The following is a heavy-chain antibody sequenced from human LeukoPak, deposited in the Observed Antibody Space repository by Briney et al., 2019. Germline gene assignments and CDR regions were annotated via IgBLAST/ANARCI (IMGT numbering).Heavy chain of an antibody. V-gene: IGHV4-39*01. CDR2: IYYTGST. CDR1: GGSISSSRYY. D-gene: IGHD1-26*01. J-gene: IGHJ4*02. Sequence: PSETLSLTCTVSGGSISSSRYYWGWIRQPPGKGLEWIGIIYYTGSTYYNPSLKSRVTISVDTSKNQFSLRLTSVTAADTAVYYCARHLGGSSNSDYWGQGTLVTVSS. CDR3: ARHLGGSSNSDY.